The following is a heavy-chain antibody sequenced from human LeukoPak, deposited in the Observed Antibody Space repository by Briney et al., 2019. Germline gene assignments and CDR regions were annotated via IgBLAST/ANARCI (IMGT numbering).Heavy chain of an antibody. J-gene: IGHJ4*02. CDR3: ASLSGYSYTDLGVDY. V-gene: IGHV1-46*01. CDR1: GYTFTSYY. CDR2: INSSGGST. D-gene: IGHD5-18*01. Sequence: ASVKVSCKASGYTFTSYYMHWVRQAPGQGLERMGIINSSGGSTSYAQKFQGRVTMTRDTSTSTVYMELSSLRSEDTAVYYCASLSGYSYTDLGVDYWGQGTLVTVSS.